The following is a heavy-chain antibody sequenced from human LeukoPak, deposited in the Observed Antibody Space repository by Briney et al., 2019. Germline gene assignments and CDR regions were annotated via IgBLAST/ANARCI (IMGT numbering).Heavy chain of an antibody. V-gene: IGHV4-34*01. Sequence: PSETLSLTCAAYGGSFSGYYWSWISQPPGKGLEWIGEINHSGSTNYKTSLKSRVTISVDTSKNLFSLKLSSVTAADTAVYYCARGSYCSSTSCYGGGFDPSGQGTLVTVSS. CDR2: INHSGST. D-gene: IGHD2-2*01. CDR1: GGSFSGYY. J-gene: IGHJ5*02. CDR3: ARGSYCSSTSCYGGGFDP.